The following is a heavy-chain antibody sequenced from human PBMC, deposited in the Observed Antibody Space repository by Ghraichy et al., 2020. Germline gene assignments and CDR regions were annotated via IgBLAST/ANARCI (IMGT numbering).Heavy chain of an antibody. V-gene: IGHV1-2*02. CDR1: GYTFTAYY. CDR2: INPDSGAT. D-gene: IGHD6-19*01. Sequence: ASVKVSCKASGYTFTAYYIHWVRQAPGQGLEWMGWINPDSGATNYAQKFQGRITMTRDTTISTAYMELSSLRSADTAVYYSIISIGWYQKPAYWAQGTLVTVSS. J-gene: IGHJ4*02. CDR3: IISIGWYQKPAY.